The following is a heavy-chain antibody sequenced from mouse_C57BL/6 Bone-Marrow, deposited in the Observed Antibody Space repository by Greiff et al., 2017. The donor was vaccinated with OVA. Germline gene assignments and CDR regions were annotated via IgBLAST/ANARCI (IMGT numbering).Heavy chain of an antibody. D-gene: IGHD2-5*01. CDR3: ASSYYSNYYFDY. CDR2: IDPNSGGN. Sequence: VQLQQPGAELVKPGASVKLSCKASGYTFTSYWMHWVKQRPGRGLEWIGRIDPNSGGNKYNEKFKSKATLTVDKPSSTAYMQLSSLTSEDSAVYYCASSYYSNYYFDYWGQGTTLTVSS. CDR1: GYTFTSYW. J-gene: IGHJ2*01. V-gene: IGHV1-72*01.